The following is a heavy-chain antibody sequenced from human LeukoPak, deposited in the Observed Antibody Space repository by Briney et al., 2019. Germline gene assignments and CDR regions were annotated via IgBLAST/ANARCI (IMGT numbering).Heavy chain of an antibody. J-gene: IGHJ4*02. D-gene: IGHD3-22*01. Sequence: SETLSLTCTVSGGSISSGSYYWSWIRQPAGTGLEWIGRIYTSGSTNYNPSLKSRVTISVDTSKNQFSLKLSSVTAADTAVYYCARDYDYYDSSGKRNDYWGQGTLVTVSS. V-gene: IGHV4-61*02. CDR2: IYTSGST. CDR1: GGSISSGSYY. CDR3: ARDYDYYDSSGKRNDY.